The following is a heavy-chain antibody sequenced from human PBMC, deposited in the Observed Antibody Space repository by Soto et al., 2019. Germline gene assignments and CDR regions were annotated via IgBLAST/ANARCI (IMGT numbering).Heavy chain of an antibody. J-gene: IGHJ4*02. V-gene: IGHV1-3*01. CDR2: INVGNGNT. CDR1: GYTFTSYA. CDR3: ARLVAVADELFDY. Sequence: ASVKVSCKASGYTFTSYAMHWVRQAPGQRLEWVGWINVGNGNTKYSQKFQGRVTITRDTSASTAYMELSSLRSEDTAVYYCARLVAVADELFDYWAQGTLVTVSS. D-gene: IGHD6-19*01.